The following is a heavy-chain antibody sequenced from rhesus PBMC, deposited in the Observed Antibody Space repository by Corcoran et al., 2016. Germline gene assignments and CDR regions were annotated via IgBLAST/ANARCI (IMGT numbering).Heavy chain of an antibody. CDR2: IYGSGGST. CDR1: GGSLSDSYR. V-gene: IGHV4-92*01. Sequence: QVQLQESGPGVVKPSETLSLTCAVSGGSLSDSYRWSWIRQPPGKGLEWLGRIYGSGGSTDYNPSLKSRVTISTDTSKNQFSLKLSSVTAADTAVYYCARMSVARHPYWGQGVLVTVSS. CDR3: ARMSVARHPY. J-gene: IGHJ4*01. D-gene: IGHD6-37*01.